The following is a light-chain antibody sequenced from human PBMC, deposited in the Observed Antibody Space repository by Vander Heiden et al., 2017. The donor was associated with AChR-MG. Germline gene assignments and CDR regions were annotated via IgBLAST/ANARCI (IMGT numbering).Light chain of an antibody. J-gene: IGKJ2*03. CDR1: QSVSSSY. Sequence: EIVLTQSPGTLSLSPGERATLSCRASQSVSSSYLAWYQQRPGQAPRLLISGTSSRATGIPDRFTGGGSGTDFTLTISRLEPEDFAVYFCHQYGSSRYSFGQGTKLEIK. CDR3: HQYGSSRYS. CDR2: GTS. V-gene: IGKV3-20*01.